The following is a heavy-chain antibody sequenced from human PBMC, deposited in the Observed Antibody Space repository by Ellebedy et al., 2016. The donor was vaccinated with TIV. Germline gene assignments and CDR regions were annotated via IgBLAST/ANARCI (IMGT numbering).Heavy chain of an antibody. CDR1: GGSISSYY. CDR3: ARDIGRDYYDSSGYQGWFDP. J-gene: IGHJ5*02. V-gene: IGHV4-59*01. CDR2: IYYSGST. D-gene: IGHD3-22*01. Sequence: SETLSLTXTVSGGSISSYYWSWIRQPPGKGLEWIGYIYYSGSTNYNPSLKSRVTISVDTSKNQFSLKLSSVTAADTAVYYCARDIGRDYYDSSGYQGWFDPWGQGTLVTVSS.